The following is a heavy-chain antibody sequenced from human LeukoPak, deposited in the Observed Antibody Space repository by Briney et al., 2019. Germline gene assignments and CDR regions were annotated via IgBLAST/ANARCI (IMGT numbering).Heavy chain of an antibody. CDR1: GFTFSSYS. CDR3: ATPVRYYYGMDV. J-gene: IGHJ6*02. V-gene: IGHV3-21*01. CDR2: ISSSSSYI. Sequence: GGSLRLSCAASGFTFSSYSMNWVRQAPGKGVEWVSSISSSSSYIYYADSVKGRFTISRDNAKNSLYLQMNSLRAEDTAVYYCATPVRYYYGMDVWGQGTTVTVPS. D-gene: IGHD2/OR15-2a*01.